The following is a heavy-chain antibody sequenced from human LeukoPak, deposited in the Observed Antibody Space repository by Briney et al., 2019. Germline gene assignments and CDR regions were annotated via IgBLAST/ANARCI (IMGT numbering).Heavy chain of an antibody. CDR1: GFTFSSSA. J-gene: IGHJ4*02. D-gene: IGHD6-6*01. Sequence: GGSLRLSCAASGFTFSSSAMSWVRQVPGKGLEWVSGISASGGSTYYADSVRGRFTISRDNSKNTLYVQMNSLRAEDTAVYYCAKAGSLDIAARQNYWGQGTLVTVSS. V-gene: IGHV3-23*01. CDR2: ISASGGST. CDR3: AKAGSLDIAARQNY.